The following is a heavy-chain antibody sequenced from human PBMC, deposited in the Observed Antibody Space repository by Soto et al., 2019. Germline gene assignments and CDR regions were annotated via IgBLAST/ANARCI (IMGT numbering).Heavy chain of an antibody. CDR3: ARTRREYYYGSGSYYSWFDP. J-gene: IGHJ5*02. D-gene: IGHD3-10*01. CDR2: INHSGST. Sequence: PSETLSLTCAVYGGSFSGYYWSWIRQPPGKGLEWIGEINHSGSTNYNPSLKSRVTISVDTSKNQFSLKLSSVTAADTAVYYCARTRREYYYGSGSYYSWFDPWGQGTLVTVSS. CDR1: GGSFSGYY. V-gene: IGHV4-34*01.